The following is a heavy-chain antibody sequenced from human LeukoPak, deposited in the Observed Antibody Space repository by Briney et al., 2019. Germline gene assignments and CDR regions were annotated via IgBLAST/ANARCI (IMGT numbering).Heavy chain of an antibody. CDR3: ARYSYGGYHFDY. Sequence: SETLALTCSVSGDSISNYYCSWIRQPPGKGLEWIGYIYYTGSTNYNPSLNSRVTISLDTSKNPFSLKLTSVTAEDTAVYYCARYSYGGYHFDYWGRGARVTVSS. J-gene: IGHJ4*02. CDR2: IYYTGST. V-gene: IGHV4-59*08. D-gene: IGHD5-18*01. CDR1: GDSISNYY.